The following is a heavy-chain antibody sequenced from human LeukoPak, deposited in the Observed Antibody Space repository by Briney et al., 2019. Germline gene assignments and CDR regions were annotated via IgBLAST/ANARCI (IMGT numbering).Heavy chain of an antibody. D-gene: IGHD3-10*01. CDR1: GFTFSSYN. Sequence: GGSLRLSCAASGFTFSSYNMIWVRQAPGKGLEWISYISTRSSTIYYADSVKGRFTISRDNAKNSLFLQMNSLRDEDTAVYYCGRTVGGVTGADYWGQGTLVTVSS. CDR2: ISTRSSTI. V-gene: IGHV3-48*02. CDR3: GRTVGGVTGADY. J-gene: IGHJ4*02.